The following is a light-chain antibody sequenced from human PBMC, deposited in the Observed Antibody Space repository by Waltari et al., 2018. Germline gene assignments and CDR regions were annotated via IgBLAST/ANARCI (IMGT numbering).Light chain of an antibody. CDR3: QQSYNVPLS. Sequence: DIQLTQSPSSLSASVGDRVTITCRATAVFSNYLNWYEQKPGKAPRLLIYGATNVQSGVPSRFTGSGSGRDFTLSISSLQPEDFATYFCQQSYNVPLSFGGGTKVEI. J-gene: IGKJ4*01. CDR1: AVFSNY. CDR2: GAT. V-gene: IGKV1-39*01.